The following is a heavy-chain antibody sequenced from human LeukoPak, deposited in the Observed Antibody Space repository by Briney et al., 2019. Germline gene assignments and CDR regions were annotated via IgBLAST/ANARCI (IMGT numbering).Heavy chain of an antibody. CDR3: ARGGLGAVAGTGFDP. J-gene: IGHJ5*02. Sequence: SVKVSCKASGGTFSSYAIRWVRQAPGQGLEWMGRIIPILGIANYAQKFQGRVTITPDKSTSTAYMELSSLRSEDTAVYYCARGGLGAVAGTGFDPWGQGTLVTVSS. V-gene: IGHV1-69*04. CDR2: IIPILGIA. CDR1: GGTFSSYA. D-gene: IGHD6-19*01.